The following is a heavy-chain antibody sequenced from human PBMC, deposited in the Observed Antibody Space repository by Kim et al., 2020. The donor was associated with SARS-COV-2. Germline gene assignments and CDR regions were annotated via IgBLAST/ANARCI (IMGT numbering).Heavy chain of an antibody. CDR2: INHSGST. V-gene: IGHV4-34*01. CDR3: ARDSSGYPKGYFDY. D-gene: IGHD3-22*01. Sequence: SETLSLTCAVYGGSFSGYYWSWIRQPPGKGLEWIGEINHSGSTNYNPSLKSRVTISVDTSKNQFSLKLSSVTAADTAVYYCARDSSGYPKGYFDYWGQGT. CDR1: GGSFSGYY. J-gene: IGHJ4*02.